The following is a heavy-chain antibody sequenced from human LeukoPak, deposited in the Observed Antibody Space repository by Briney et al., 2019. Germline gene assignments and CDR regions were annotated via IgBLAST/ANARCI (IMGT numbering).Heavy chain of an antibody. Sequence: GRSLRLSCAASGFTFSSYGMHWVRQAPGKGLEWVAFIRYDGSNKYYADSVKGRFTISRDNSKNTLYLQMNSLRAEDTAVYYCAKVLRQHGGNSVNYWGQGTLVTVSS. CDR2: IRYDGSNK. CDR1: GFTFSSYG. CDR3: AKVLRQHGGNSVNY. J-gene: IGHJ4*02. V-gene: IGHV3-30*02. D-gene: IGHD4-23*01.